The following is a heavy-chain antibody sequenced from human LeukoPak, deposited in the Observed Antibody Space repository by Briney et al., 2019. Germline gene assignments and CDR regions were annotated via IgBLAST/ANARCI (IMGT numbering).Heavy chain of an antibody. CDR2: ITPIIDSA. D-gene: IGHD1-26*01. V-gene: IGHV1-69*08. Sequence: SVKVSCKTFGGTFRSHIFSWVRQAPGQGLEWMGKITPIIDSAKYSQKFRDRLTITGDSSTGTAYMELSSLTPEDTALYYCTRVNLRGSQYNWFDHWGQGTLVIVSS. CDR3: TRVNLRGSQYNWFDH. CDR1: GGTFRSHI. J-gene: IGHJ5*02.